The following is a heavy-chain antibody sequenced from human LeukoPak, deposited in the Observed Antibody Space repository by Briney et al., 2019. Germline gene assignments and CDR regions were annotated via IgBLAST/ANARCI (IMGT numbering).Heavy chain of an antibody. D-gene: IGHD2-2*01. CDR2: INPNSGGT. J-gene: IGHJ6*03. CDR3: ARGADIVVVPAAQNMDV. Sequence: ASVKVSCKASGYTFTGYYMHWVRQAPGQGLEWMGWINPNSGGTNYAQKFQGRVTMTRDTSISTAYMELSRLRSDDTAVYYCARGADIVVVPAAQNMDVWGKGTTVTVSS. V-gene: IGHV1-2*02. CDR1: GYTFTGYY.